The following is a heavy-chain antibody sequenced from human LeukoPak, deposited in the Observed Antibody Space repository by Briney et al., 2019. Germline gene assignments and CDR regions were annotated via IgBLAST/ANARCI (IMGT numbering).Heavy chain of an antibody. V-gene: IGHV3-23*01. J-gene: IGHJ5*02. Sequence: GGSLRLSCATSGFTFSTYAMSWVRQAPGKGLEWVSGISISGGSTYYADSVKGRFTISRDNSKNTLYLQMDRLRAEDTAVYYCAKDRDLLFAHCWFDLWGQGTLVTVSS. CDR3: AKDRDLLFAHCWFDL. D-gene: IGHD3-10*01. CDR2: ISISGGST. CDR1: GFTFSTYA.